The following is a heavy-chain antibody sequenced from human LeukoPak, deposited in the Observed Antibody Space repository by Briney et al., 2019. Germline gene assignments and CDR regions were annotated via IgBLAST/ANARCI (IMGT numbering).Heavy chain of an antibody. CDR3: ASNIPTPTTSPPLGY. CDR1: GGSTDSYYY. J-gene: IGHJ4*02. V-gene: IGHV4-59*08. Sequence: SETLSLTCTVSGGSTDSYYYWSWIRQPPGKGLEWIGYIDYSGRTRYNPSLQSRVTISVDTSKTQFSLRLGSVTAADTAVYFCASNIPTPTTSPPLGYWGQGTLVTVSS. CDR2: IDYSGRT. D-gene: IGHD1-1*01.